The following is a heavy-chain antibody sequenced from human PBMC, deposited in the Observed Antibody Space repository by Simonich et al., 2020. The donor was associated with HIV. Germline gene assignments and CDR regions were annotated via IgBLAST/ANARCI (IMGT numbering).Heavy chain of an antibody. CDR3: ARLFNWNDGSTFDI. D-gene: IGHD1-20*01. CDR1: GGSISSSNW. V-gene: IGHV4-4*02. J-gene: IGHJ3*02. CDR2: IYHSGST. Sequence: QVQLQESGPGLVKPSGTLSLTCAVSGGSISSSNWWSWVRQPPGKGLEWIGEIYHSGSTKYNPSLKSRVSISVDKSKNEFSLKRSSVTAADTAVYFCARLFNWNDGSTFDIWGQGTMVTVSS.